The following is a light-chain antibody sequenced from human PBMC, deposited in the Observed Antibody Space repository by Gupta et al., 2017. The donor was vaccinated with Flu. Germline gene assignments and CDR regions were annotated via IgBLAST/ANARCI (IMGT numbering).Light chain of an antibody. V-gene: IGKV3-20*01. CDR1: QSVSSNY. J-gene: IGKJ2*01. CDR2: GAS. Sequence: EIVLTQSPGTLSLAPGERATFSCRASQSVSSNYLAWYQQKPGQAPRLLIYGASSRATGIPDRFSGSGSGTDFTLTISRLEPEDFAVYYCQQYGTSPPYTFGQGTKLEIK. CDR3: QQYGTSPPYT.